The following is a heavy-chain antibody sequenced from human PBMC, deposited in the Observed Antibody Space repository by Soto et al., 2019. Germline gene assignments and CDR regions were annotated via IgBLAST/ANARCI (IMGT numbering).Heavy chain of an antibody. CDR1: GFTFSSYS. J-gene: IGHJ6*01. Sequence: VQLVESGGGLVKPGGSLRLSCAASGFTFSSYSMNWVRQAPGKGLEWVSSISSSSSYIYYADSVKGRFTISRDNAKHTLNLQMNSRGAADTAVYYCARDVEVVVIDQGFYNYGMDVWGHGTTDTVTS. V-gene: IGHV3-21*02. CDR3: ARDVEVVVIDQGFYNYGMDV. CDR2: ISSSSSYI. D-gene: IGHD2-15*01.